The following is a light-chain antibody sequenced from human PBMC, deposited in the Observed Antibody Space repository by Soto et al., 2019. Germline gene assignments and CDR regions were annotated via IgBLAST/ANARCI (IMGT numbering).Light chain of an antibody. CDR2: WAS. J-gene: IGKJ2*01. CDR1: QSVLYSSNNKNF. V-gene: IGKV4-1*01. Sequence: DIVMAQSPDSLAVSLGERATINCKSSQSVLYSSNNKNFLAWYQRKPGQPPKLLIYWASTRESGVPDRFSGGGSGTELNLTFSNLRAEDVALYYCQQYYRSPFTFGQGPKLQIK. CDR3: QQYYRSPFT.